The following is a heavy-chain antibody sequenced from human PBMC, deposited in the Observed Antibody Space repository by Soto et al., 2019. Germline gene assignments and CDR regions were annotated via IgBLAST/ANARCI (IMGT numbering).Heavy chain of an antibody. CDR2: IYYSGST. CDR3: ASWRRGIAARPREVDY. J-gene: IGHJ4*02. V-gene: IGHV4-39*01. Sequence: SETLSLTCTVSGGSISSSSYYWGWIRQPPGKGLEWIGSIYYSGSTYYNPSLKSRVTISVDTSKNQFSLKLSSVTAADTAVYYCASWRRGIAARPREVDYWGQGTLVTVSS. D-gene: IGHD6-6*01. CDR1: GGSISSSSYY.